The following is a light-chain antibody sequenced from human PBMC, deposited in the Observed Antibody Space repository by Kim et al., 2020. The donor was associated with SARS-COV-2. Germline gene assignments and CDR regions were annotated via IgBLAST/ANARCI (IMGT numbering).Light chain of an antibody. CDR3: SSYTSSSWV. J-gene: IGLJ3*02. CDR2: EVS. V-gene: IGLV2-18*02. CDR1: SSDVCSYNR. Sequence: PGQSVSISCTGTSSDVCSYNRVSWYQQPPGTAPKLMIYEVSNRPSGVPDRFSGSKSGNTASLTISGLQAEDEADYYCSSYTSSSWVFGGGTKLTVL.